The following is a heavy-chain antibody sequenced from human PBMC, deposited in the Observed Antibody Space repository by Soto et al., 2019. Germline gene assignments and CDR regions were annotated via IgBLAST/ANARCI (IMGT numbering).Heavy chain of an antibody. CDR3: ARLPGPLVSVLYIYPVDARETPSHVDV. D-gene: IGHD2-21*02. J-gene: IGHJ6*02. CDR1: GFTFSNYP. CDR2: VYFDGSNK. V-gene: IGHV3-30*19. Sequence: QMQLVQSGGGVVQPGRSLRLSCAASGFTFSNYPIHWVRQAPGQVLEWVAVVYFDGSNKYYRDSVRGQFTISKDTAKNPMYLHMNDLRHEDTAVYYCARLPGPLVSVLYIYPVDARETPSHVDVWGQGTSVTVSS.